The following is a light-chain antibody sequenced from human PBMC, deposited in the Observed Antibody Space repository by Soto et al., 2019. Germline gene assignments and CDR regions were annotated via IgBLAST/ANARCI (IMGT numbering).Light chain of an antibody. CDR3: QQHGQLPMT. J-gene: IGKJ5*01. V-gene: IGKV3D-15*01. CDR2: GIS. CDR1: QSVNSN. Sequence: EIVMTQSTATLSVSPGERATLSCRASQSVNSNYLAWYQQKPCHAPRLLIYGISNRATDIPDRFSGSVSGTECTLTLSSLQPEYCSTYYCQQHGQLPMTFGQGTGLEIK.